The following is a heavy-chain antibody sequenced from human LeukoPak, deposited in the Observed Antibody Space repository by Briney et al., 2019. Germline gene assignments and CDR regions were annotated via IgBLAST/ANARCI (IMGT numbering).Heavy chain of an antibody. Sequence: PGGSLRLSCAASGFTFSSYGMNWVRQAPGKGLEWVSSISSSGSYIFYAQSVEGRFIISRDNAKNSHYLQMNSLRVDDTAVYFCARGTYRSSSPSIGMPYYLDYWGQGILVTVSS. CDR2: ISSSGSYI. J-gene: IGHJ4*02. CDR3: ARGTYRSSSPSIGMPYYLDY. CDR1: GFTFSSYG. D-gene: IGHD6-6*01. V-gene: IGHV3-21*01.